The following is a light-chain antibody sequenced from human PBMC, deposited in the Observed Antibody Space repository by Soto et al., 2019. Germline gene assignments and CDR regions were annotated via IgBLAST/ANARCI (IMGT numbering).Light chain of an antibody. J-gene: IGLJ1*01. CDR3: TSYTNSNTYV. CDR1: SSDVGRYNY. CDR2: EVS. V-gene: IGLV2-14*01. Sequence: QPASVSGSPGQSITISCTGTSSDVGRYNYVSWYQQHPGKAPKLMIYEVSNRPSGVSNRFSGSKSGNTASLTISGLQAEDEADYYCTSYTNSNTYVFGTGTKLTVL.